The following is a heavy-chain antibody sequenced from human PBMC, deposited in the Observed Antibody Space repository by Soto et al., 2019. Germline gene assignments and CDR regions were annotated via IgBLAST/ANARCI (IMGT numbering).Heavy chain of an antibody. V-gene: IGHV3-7*01. J-gene: IGHJ6*02. Sequence: VQLVESGGGLVQPGGSLRLSCAASGFTFSTYWMRWARRTPGKGLEWGANIKQDGTEKYYVDSVRGRLTVSRDNAKSSLYLQMNSLRVEDTAVYYCTTSPHRDSERVFVWGQGTAVTVS. D-gene: IGHD1-26*01. CDR3: TTSPHRDSERVFV. CDR1: GFTFSTYW. CDR2: IKQDGTEK.